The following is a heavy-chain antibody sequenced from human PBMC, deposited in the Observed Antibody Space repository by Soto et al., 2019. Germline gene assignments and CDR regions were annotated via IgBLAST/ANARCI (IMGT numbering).Heavy chain of an antibody. J-gene: IGHJ6*02. CDR3: ARGYSSGWYGPGFYYYYGMDV. Sequence: PGGSLRLSCAASGFTFSSYGMHWVRRAPGKGLEWVAVIWYDGSNKYYADSVKGRFTISRDNSKNTLYLQMNSLRAEDTAVYYCARGYSSGWYGPGFYYYYGMDVWGQGTTVTVSS. CDR1: GFTFSSYG. V-gene: IGHV3-33*01. CDR2: IWYDGSNK. D-gene: IGHD6-19*01.